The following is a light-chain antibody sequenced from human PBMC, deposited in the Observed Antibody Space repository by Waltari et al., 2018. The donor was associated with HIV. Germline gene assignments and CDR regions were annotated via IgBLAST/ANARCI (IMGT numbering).Light chain of an antibody. CDR1: SSNIGKRY. CDR3: GTWDSSLSAMV. V-gene: IGLV1-51*01. Sequence: QSVLTQPPSVSAAPGQKVTISCSGSSSNIGKRYVSWYQKVPETAPRLLIYDNDKRPSGIPDRFSGSKSGTSATLGITGLQTGDEADYYCGTWDSSLSAMVFGGGTKLTVL. J-gene: IGLJ2*01. CDR2: DND.